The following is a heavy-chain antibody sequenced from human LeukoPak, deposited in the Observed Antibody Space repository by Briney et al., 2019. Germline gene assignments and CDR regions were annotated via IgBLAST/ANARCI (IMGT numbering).Heavy chain of an antibody. J-gene: IGHJ4*02. Sequence: ASLKLSCKASGFTFINYCMSWVRQAPGQGLEWMGWINTYNGNTNYAQKLQGRVTMTTDTSTSTAYMELRSLRSDDTAVYYCARAYYDSSAFDYWGQGTLVTVSS. CDR2: INTYNGNT. CDR3: ARAYYDSSAFDY. CDR1: GFTFINYC. D-gene: IGHD3-22*01. V-gene: IGHV1-18*01.